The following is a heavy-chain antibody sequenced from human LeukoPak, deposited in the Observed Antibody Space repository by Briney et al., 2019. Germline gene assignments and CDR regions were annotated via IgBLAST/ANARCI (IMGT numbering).Heavy chain of an antibody. CDR2: ISSSSSTI. J-gene: IGHJ6*02. CDR3: ARDHSGYDLIYYYYGMDV. D-gene: IGHD5-12*01. Sequence: GGSLRLSFAASGFTFSSYSMNWVRQAPGKGLEWVSYISSSSSTIYYADSVKGRFTISRDNAKNSLYLQMNSLRAEDTAVYYCARDHSGYDLIYYYYGMDVWGQGTTVTVSS. CDR1: GFTFSSYS. V-gene: IGHV3-48*04.